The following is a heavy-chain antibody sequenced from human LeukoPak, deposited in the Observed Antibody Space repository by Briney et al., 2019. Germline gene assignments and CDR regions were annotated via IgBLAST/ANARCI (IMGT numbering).Heavy chain of an antibody. CDR3: ARDSGYDLFDY. J-gene: IGHJ4*02. CDR1: GFTFSSYA. CDR2: ISYSGDST. V-gene: IGHV3-23*01. Sequence: GGSLRLSCAASGFTFSSYAMTWVRQAPGKGLEWVSAISYSGDSTYYADSVKGRFTISRDNSKNTLYLQMNSLRAEDTAVYYCARDSGYDLFDYWGQGTLVTVSS. D-gene: IGHD5-12*01.